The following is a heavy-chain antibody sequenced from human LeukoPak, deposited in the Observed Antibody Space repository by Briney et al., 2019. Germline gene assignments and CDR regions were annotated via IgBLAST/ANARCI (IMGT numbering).Heavy chain of an antibody. Sequence: SETLSLTCTVSGGSVSSGSYYWSWIRQPPGKGLEWIGYIYYSGSTNYNPSLKSRVTISVDTSKNQFSLKLSSVTAADTAVYYCAGISSALSDYWGQGTLVTVSS. CDR2: IYYSGST. V-gene: IGHV4-61*01. CDR3: AGISSALSDY. J-gene: IGHJ4*02. CDR1: GGSVSSGSYY. D-gene: IGHD6-13*01.